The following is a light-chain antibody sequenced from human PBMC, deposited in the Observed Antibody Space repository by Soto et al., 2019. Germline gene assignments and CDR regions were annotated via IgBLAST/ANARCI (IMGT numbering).Light chain of an antibody. CDR3: QQYGSSPIT. CDR1: QSVSRY. Sequence: EIVLTQSPATLSLSPGERATLSCRASQSVSRYLAWYQQKPGQAPRLLMYGASSRATGIPDRLSGSGSGTDFTLTISRLEPEDFAVYYCQQYGSSPITFGQGTRLEIK. J-gene: IGKJ5*01. V-gene: IGKV3-20*01. CDR2: GAS.